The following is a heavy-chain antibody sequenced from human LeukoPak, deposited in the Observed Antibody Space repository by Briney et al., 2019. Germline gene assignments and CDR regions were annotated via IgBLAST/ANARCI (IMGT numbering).Heavy chain of an antibody. J-gene: IGHJ1*01. D-gene: IGHD3-22*01. Sequence: GGSLRLSCAASGFTLSTCGMHWVRQAPGKGLEWVAMISHDGNGKQYADFAKGRFTISRDNSKNTLYLEMNSLRTEDTAVYHCASLSSGYYYVAFHHWGQGTLVTVSS. CDR2: ISHDGNGK. CDR1: GFTLSTCG. V-gene: IGHV3-30*03. CDR3: ASLSSGYYYVAFHH.